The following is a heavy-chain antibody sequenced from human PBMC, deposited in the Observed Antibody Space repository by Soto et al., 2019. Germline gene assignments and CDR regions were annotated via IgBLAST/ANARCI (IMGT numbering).Heavy chain of an antibody. CDR1: GFTFSSYA. CDR2: ISGTGSNT. Sequence: PGGSLRLSCVGSGFTFSSYALSWVRQPPGKGLEWVSGISGTGSNTYYADSVKGRFTISRDNSKKTLYLQMNSLRAEDTALYYCARDPAAEVGYGMDVWGQGTTVTVSS. CDR3: ARDPAAEVGYGMDV. D-gene: IGHD6-13*01. V-gene: IGHV3-23*01. J-gene: IGHJ6*02.